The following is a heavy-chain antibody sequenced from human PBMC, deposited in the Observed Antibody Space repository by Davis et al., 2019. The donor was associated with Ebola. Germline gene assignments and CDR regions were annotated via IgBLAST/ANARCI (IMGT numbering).Heavy chain of an antibody. J-gene: IGHJ4*02. CDR3: ARYHPQSESGLDY. CDR1: AFSIRDYY. Sequence: PGGSLRLSCAASAFSIRDYYMSWIRQAPGKGLEWVSYISSTSRYTNYADSVKGRFTISRDNAKNSLYLQMNSLRAEDTALYYCARYHPQSESGLDYWGQGTLLTVSS. D-gene: IGHD3-10*01. V-gene: IGHV3-11*06. CDR2: ISSTSRYT.